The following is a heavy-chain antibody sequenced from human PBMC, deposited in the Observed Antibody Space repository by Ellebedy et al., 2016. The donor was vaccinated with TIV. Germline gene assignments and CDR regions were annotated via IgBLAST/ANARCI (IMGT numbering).Heavy chain of an antibody. CDR3: ARHVYYCSGGSCYDY. Sequence: SETLSLTXTVSGGSISSYYWSWIRQPPGKGLECIGYIYYNGNTNYNPSLKSRVTISVDTSKNQFSLKLSSVTAADTAVYYCARHVYYCSGGSCYDYWGQGTLVTVSS. V-gene: IGHV4-59*08. J-gene: IGHJ4*02. D-gene: IGHD2-15*01. CDR1: GGSISSYY. CDR2: IYYNGNT.